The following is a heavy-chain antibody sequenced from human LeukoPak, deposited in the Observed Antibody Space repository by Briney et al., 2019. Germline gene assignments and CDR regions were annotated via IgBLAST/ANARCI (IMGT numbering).Heavy chain of an antibody. CDR3: ARFDGGFDS. J-gene: IGHJ4*02. CDR2: ISKRSGHI. Sequence: GGSLRLSCAASGFTFKSFVMGWVRQAPGRGLEWVSYISKRSGHIYHTDSVEGRFTTSRDNANDSVYLQMNNLRVEDTAIYFCARFDGGFDSWGQGTLVTVSS. V-gene: IGHV3-21*05. D-gene: IGHD3-9*01. CDR1: GFTFKSFV.